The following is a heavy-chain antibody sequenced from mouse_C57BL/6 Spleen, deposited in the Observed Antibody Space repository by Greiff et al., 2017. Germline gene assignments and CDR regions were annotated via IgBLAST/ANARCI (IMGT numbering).Heavy chain of an antibody. V-gene: IGHV14-3*01. J-gene: IGHJ3*01. D-gene: IGHD1-1*01. CDR2: IAPANGNT. CDR3: ARVPSCSSYAWLAY. CDR1: GYNIQTTY. Sequence: VQLQQSVAELVRPGASVKLSCKASGYNIQTTYMNWVKQRPEKGLEWIGRIAPANGNTKYAPKFQGKATITADTSSNTAYMQLSSLTSEDSAIXYCARVPSCSSYAWLAYWGQGTLVTVSA.